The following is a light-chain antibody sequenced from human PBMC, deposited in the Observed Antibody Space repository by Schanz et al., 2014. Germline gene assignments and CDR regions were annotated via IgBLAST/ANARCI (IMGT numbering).Light chain of an antibody. J-gene: IGKJ1*01. CDR1: QSVNRF. V-gene: IGKV3-11*01. CDR2: DAS. CDR3: QQYNNWPQT. Sequence: EIVLTQSPATLSLSPGERATLSCRASQSVNRFLVWYQQKPGQAPRLLIYDASNRATGIPARFSGSGSGSDFTLTISSLEPEDFAVYYCQQYNNWPQTFGQGTKVEIK.